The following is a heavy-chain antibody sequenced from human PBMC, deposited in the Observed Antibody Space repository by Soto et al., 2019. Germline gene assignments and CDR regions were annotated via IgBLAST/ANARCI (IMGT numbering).Heavy chain of an antibody. D-gene: IGHD1-1*01. CDR2: ISGSGGST. CDR3: ARVTPGNNLYYFSGLDF. J-gene: IGHJ6*02. CDR1: GFTFSSYA. Sequence: GGSLRLSCAASGFTFSSYAMSWVRQAPGKGLEWVSAISGSGGSTYYADSVRGRFTISRDNSKNALYLQMNTLRPEDTGVYYCARVTPGNNLYYFSGLDFWGQGTSVTV. V-gene: IGHV3-23*01.